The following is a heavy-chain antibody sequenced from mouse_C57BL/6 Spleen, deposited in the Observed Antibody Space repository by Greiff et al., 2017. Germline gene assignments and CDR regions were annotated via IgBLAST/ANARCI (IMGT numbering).Heavy chain of an antibody. CDR3: ARKWVFDY. V-gene: IGHV1-64*01. Sequence: QVHVKQSGAELVKPGASVKLSCKASGYTFTSYCMHWVKQRPGQGLEWIGMIHPNSGSTNYNEKFKSKATLTADNSSSTAYMQLRSLAAEDSAVYYCARKWVFDYWGQGTTLTVSA. D-gene: IGHD1-3*01. J-gene: IGHJ2*01. CDR1: GYTFTSYC. CDR2: IHPNSGST.